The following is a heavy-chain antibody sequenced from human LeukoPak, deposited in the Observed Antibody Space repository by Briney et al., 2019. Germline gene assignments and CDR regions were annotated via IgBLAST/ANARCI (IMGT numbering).Heavy chain of an antibody. CDR1: GFTFSSKS. Sequence: PGGSLRLSRVASGFTFSSKSLHWVRQPPGRGLEWVSFISSDGSRKYYGDFVEGRFTVSRDNSMHTLYLQVDTLRAEDTAMYYCAKGDGSGSFLIDYWGQGTLVTVSS. D-gene: IGHD3-10*01. CDR3: AKGDGSGSFLIDY. CDR2: ISSDGSRK. V-gene: IGHV3-30-3*01. J-gene: IGHJ4*02.